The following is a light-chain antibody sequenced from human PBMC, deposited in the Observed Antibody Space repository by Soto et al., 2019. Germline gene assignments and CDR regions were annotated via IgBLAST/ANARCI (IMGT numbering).Light chain of an antibody. CDR3: SSYTSSSTLGVV. CDR1: SSDVGGYND. J-gene: IGLJ2*01. CDR2: EVS. Sequence: QSVLTQPASVSGSPGQSITISCTGTSSDVGGYNDVSCYQQHPGKAPKLMIYEVSNRPSGVSNRFSGSKSGNTASLTISGLQAEDEADYYCSSYTSSSTLGVVFGGGTKLTVL. V-gene: IGLV2-14*01.